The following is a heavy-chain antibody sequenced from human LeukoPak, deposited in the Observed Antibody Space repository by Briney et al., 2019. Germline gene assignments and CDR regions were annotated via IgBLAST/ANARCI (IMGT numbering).Heavy chain of an antibody. CDR3: ARGRYSGTYLSYFDY. CDR2: IYPGDSDT. J-gene: IGHJ4*02. Sequence: GESLKISCKGSGYSFTSFWIAWVRQMPGKGLVWMGIIYPGDSDTRYSPSFEGQVTFSADKSISTAYLQWSSLKASDTAMYYCARGRYSGTYLSYFDYWAQGTLVTVSS. CDR1: GYSFTSFW. D-gene: IGHD1-26*01. V-gene: IGHV5-51*01.